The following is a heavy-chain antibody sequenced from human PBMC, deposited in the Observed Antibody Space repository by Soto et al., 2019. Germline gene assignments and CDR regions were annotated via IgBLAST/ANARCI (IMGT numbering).Heavy chain of an antibody. Sequence: PSETLSLTCTVSGDSISSYCWSWIRQPPGKGLEWIGNIHYNGNTKYSPSLKSRVTMSVDTSKNHFSLKLISVTTADTAVYFCAREGNLGRWIQPLDSWGQGTLVTVPS. CDR2: IHYNGNT. CDR1: GDSISSYC. D-gene: IGHD2-2*03. V-gene: IGHV4-59*01. CDR3: AREGNLGRWIQPLDS. J-gene: IGHJ4*02.